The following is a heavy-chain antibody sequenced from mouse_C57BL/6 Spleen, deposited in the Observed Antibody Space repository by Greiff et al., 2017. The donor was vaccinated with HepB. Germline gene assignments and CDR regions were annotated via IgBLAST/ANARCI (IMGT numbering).Heavy chain of an antibody. CDR2: IYPGSGST. Sequence: QVQLKQPGAELVKPGASVKMSCKASGYTFTSYWITWVKQRPGQGLEWIGDIYPGSGSTNYNEKFKSKATLTVDTSSSTAYMQLSSLTSEDSAVYYCARLLYGSSYDWYFDVWGTGTTVTVSS. V-gene: IGHV1-55*01. D-gene: IGHD1-1*01. J-gene: IGHJ1*03. CDR1: GYTFTSYW. CDR3: ARLLYGSSYDWYFDV.